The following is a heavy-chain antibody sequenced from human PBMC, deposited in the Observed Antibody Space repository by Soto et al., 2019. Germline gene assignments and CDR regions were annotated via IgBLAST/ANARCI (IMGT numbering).Heavy chain of an antibody. Sequence: QLQLQESGPGLVKPSETLYLTCTVSGGSISISSYYWGWIRQPPGKRLEWIGTISYSGSTYYNPSLKTRLTLSVYTSKTNFSLKLSSVTAAYTAVYYCAILVGSSIGRIDCWVQGALVTVSS. V-gene: IGHV4-39*02. J-gene: IGHJ4*02. D-gene: IGHD6-6*01. CDR2: ISYSGST. CDR3: AILVGSSIGRIDC. CDR1: GGSISISSYY.